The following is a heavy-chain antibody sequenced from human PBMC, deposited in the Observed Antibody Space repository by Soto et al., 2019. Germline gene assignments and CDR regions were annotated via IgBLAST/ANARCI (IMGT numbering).Heavy chain of an antibody. V-gene: IGHV3-9*01. Sequence: GGSLRLSCAASGFTFDDYAMHWVRQVPGKGLEWVSGINWNSGSIGYADSVKGRFAISRDNAKNSLHLQMNSLRAEDTTFYYCVKDESINWYSGHFRHWGQGT. D-gene: IGHD6-13*01. CDR3: VKDESINWYSGHFRH. J-gene: IGHJ1*01. CDR1: GFTFDDYA. CDR2: INWNSGSI.